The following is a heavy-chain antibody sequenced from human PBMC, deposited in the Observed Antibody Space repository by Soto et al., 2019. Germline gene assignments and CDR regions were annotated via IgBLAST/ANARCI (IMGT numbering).Heavy chain of an antibody. D-gene: IGHD3-10*01. CDR2: IYHSGST. CDR1: GGSISSGGYS. V-gene: IGHV4-30-2*01. J-gene: IGHJ6*02. Sequence: SETLSLTCAVSGGSISSGGYSWSWIRRPPGKGLEWIGYIYHSGSTYYNPSLKSRVTISVDRSKNQFSLKLSSVTAADTAVYYCARDSGSGSYYSRTSYGMDVWGQGTTVTVSS. CDR3: ARDSGSGSYYSRTSYGMDV.